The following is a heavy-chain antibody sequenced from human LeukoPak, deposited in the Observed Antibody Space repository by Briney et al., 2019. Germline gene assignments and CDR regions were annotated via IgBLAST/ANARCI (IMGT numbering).Heavy chain of an antibody. V-gene: IGHV4-59*01. CDR1: GGSFSGYY. CDR3: ASKSTDHGELRFDY. CDR2: IYYTGTT. Sequence: SETLSLTCAVYGGSFSGYYWSWIRQPPGKGLEWIGYIYYTGTTNYNPSLKSRVTISVDTSKNQFSLKVSSVTAADTGVYYCASKSTDHGELRFDYWGQGTLVTVSS. D-gene: IGHD4-17*01. J-gene: IGHJ4*02.